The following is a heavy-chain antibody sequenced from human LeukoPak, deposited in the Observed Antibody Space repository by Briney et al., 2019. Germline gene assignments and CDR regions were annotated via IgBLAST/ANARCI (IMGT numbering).Heavy chain of an antibody. V-gene: IGHV3-23*01. J-gene: IGHJ1*01. CDR3: ARDGNGITIFGHFHH. CDR2: ISGSGGST. Sequence: PGGSLRLSCAASGFTFSSYAMSWVRQAPGKGLEWVSAISGSGGSTYYADSVKGRFTISRDNSKNTLYLQMNSLRAEDTAVYYCARDGNGITIFGHFHHWGQGTLVTVSS. D-gene: IGHD3-9*01. CDR1: GFTFSSYA.